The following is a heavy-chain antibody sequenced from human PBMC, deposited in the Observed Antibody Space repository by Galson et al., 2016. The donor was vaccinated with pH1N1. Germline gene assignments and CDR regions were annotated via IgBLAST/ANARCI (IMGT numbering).Heavy chain of an antibody. V-gene: IGHV5-51*01. CDR3: AREDPSCLYSH. D-gene: IGHD2-8*01. Sequence: QSGAEVKKSGESLQISCEASGYTFTDYWIGWVRQTPGTGLEWIGIIYPRDSDTKYRPSFQGHVTFSADDSTSSAYLQWSSLKASDSGIYCCAREDPSCLYSHWGQGTLVTVSS. J-gene: IGHJ4*02. CDR2: IYPRDSDT. CDR1: GYTFTDYW.